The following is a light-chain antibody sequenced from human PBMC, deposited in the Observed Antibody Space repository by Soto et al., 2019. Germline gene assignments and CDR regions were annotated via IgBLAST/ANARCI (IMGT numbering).Light chain of an antibody. J-gene: IGKJ1*01. Sequence: EIVLTQSPGTLSLSPGESATLSCRASQSVSSSNYLAWYQQTPGQAPRLLIYGASSRATGIPDRFSGSGSGTDFILTISRLEPEDSAIYYCHEYGISRTFGQGTKVEIK. CDR1: QSVSSSNY. CDR2: GAS. CDR3: HEYGISRT. V-gene: IGKV3-20*01.